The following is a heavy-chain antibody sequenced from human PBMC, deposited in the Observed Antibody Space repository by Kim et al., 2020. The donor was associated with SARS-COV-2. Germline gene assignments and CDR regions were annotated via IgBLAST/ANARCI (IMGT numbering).Heavy chain of an antibody. CDR3: TRSEGRGSWYHFDY. Sequence: SETLSLTCTVSSDSISSYYWSWIRQLPGKGLEWLGYIYYSGSTDYNPSLKSRVTISWDTSKNQVSLEVTSVSAADTAVYYCTRSEGRGSWYHFDYCGQG. CDR2: IYYSGST. CDR1: SDSISSYY. D-gene: IGHD6-13*01. J-gene: IGHJ4*02. V-gene: IGHV4-59*01.